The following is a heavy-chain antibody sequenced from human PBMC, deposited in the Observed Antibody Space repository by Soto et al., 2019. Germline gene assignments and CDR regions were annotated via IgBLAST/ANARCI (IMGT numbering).Heavy chain of an antibody. V-gene: IGHV3-74*01. CDR2: INSDGSST. J-gene: IGHJ4*01. Sequence: KLVESGGGLVQPGGSLRLSCAASGFTFSSSWMHWVRQAPGTWLVWVSRINSDGSSTNYADSVKGRFTISRDNAKNTLYLQMNSRRAQDTAVYYCARAVGLDFDYWGHGNLVTVSS. D-gene: IGHD6-19*01. CDR3: ARAVGLDFDY. CDR1: GFTFSSSW.